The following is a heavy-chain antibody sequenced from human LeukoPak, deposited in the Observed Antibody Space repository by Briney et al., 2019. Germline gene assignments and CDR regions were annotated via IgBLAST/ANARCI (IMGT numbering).Heavy chain of an antibody. D-gene: IGHD6-13*01. V-gene: IGHV4-31*03. CDR1: GGSISSGGYY. CDR3: ARVGQELVRGNWFDP. Sequence: SETLSLTCTVSGGSISSGGYYWSWIRQHPGKGLEWIGYIYYSGSTYYNPSLKSRVTISVDTSKNQCSLKLSSVTAAATAVYYCARVGQELVRGNWFDPWGQGTLVTVSS. CDR2: IYYSGST. J-gene: IGHJ5*02.